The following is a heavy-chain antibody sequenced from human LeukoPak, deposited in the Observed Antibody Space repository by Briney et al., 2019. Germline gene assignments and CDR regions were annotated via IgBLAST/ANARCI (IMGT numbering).Heavy chain of an antibody. CDR3: ARLGSSDLDY. CDR2: IYYSGST. V-gene: IGHV4-59*08. CDR1: GGSISSYY. J-gene: IGHJ4*02. D-gene: IGHD2-15*01. Sequence: PSETLSLTCTVSGGSISSYYWSWIRQPPGKGLEWIGYIYYSGSTNYNPSLKGRVTIPVDTSKNQFSLKLSSVTAADTAVYYCARLGSSDLDYWGQGTLVTVSS.